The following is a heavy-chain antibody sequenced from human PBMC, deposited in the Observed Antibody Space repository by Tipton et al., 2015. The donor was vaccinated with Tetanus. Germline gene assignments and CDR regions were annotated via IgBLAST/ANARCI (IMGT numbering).Heavy chain of an antibody. CDR3: ARAGMVTDDRSKFDS. CDR2: MYNSGAT. Sequence: TLSLTCTVSGGSTSSTSYYWAWIRQPPGKGLEWIGTMYNSGATYYNPSLKGRVTISGDTSKNLFSLTSVTASDTAVYYCARAGMVTDDRSKFDSWGQGSLVSVSS. J-gene: IGHJ4*02. CDR1: GGSTSSTSYY. D-gene: IGHD2-21*02. V-gene: IGHV4-39*02.